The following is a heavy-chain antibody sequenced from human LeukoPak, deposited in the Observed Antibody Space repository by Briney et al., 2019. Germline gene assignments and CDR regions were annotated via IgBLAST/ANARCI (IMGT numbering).Heavy chain of an antibody. CDR1: GGTLSSYA. V-gene: IGHV1-69*13. CDR3: ATQVEGMAWFDP. Sequence: GASVKVSCKASGGTLSSYAISWVRQAPGQGLEWMGGIIPIFGTANYAQKFQGRVTITADESTSTAYMELSSLRSEDTAVYYCATQVEGMAWFDPWGQGTLVTVSS. D-gene: IGHD5-24*01. J-gene: IGHJ5*02. CDR2: IIPIFGTA.